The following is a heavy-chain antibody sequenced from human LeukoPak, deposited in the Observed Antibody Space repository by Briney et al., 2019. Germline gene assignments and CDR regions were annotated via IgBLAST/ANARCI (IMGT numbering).Heavy chain of an antibody. D-gene: IGHD2-15*01. J-gene: IGHJ3*02. CDR1: GGSFSGYY. CDR3: ARERYCSGGSCSAFDI. CDR2: INHSGST. Sequence: SETLSLTCAVYGGSFSGYYWSWIRQPPGKGLEWIGEINHSGSTNYNPSLKSRVTISVDTSKNQFSLKLSSVTAADTAVYYCARERYCSGGSCSAFDIWDQGTMVTVSS. V-gene: IGHV4-34*01.